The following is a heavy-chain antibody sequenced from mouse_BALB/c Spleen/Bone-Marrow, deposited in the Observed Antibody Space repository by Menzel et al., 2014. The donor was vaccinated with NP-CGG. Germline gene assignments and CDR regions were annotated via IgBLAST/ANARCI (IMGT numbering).Heavy chain of an antibody. CDR1: GFTFSSFG. CDR3: ARSGSSSGYFDY. V-gene: IGHV5-17*02. D-gene: IGHD1-1*01. J-gene: IGHJ2*01. Sequence: VQLKQSGGGLVQPGASRRLSCAASGFTFSSFGMHWVRQAPEKGLEWVAYISSGSSTVYYADKVMGRFTISRDNPKNTLFLQMTSLRSEDTAMYYCARSGSSSGYFDYWGQGTTLTVSS. CDR2: ISSGSSTV.